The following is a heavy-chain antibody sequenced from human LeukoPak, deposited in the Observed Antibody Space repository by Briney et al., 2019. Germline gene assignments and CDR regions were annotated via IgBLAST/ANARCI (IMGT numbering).Heavy chain of an antibody. CDR2: IYPGDSDT. D-gene: IGHD3-10*01. J-gene: IGHJ3*02. CDR3: AKQRPYYSGAGSYRAFDI. CDR1: GYSFTSYW. V-gene: IGHV5-51*01. Sequence: GESLKISCKGSGYSFTSYWIGWVRQMPGKGLEWMGIIYPGDSDTRYSPSFQGQVTISADKSITTAYLQWNSLKASDTAMYFCAKQRPYYSGAGSYRAFDIWGQGTMVTVST.